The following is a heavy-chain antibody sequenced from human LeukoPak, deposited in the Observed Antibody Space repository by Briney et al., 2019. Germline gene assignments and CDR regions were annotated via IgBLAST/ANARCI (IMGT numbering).Heavy chain of an antibody. CDR1: GFAFSDYS. V-gene: IGHV3-48*02. CDR3: ARVHRGYSYGQLDY. J-gene: IGHJ4*02. Sequence: GGSLRLSCAASGFAFSDYSMSGVRQAPGGGVEWVSYISSSDNTIHYADSVKGRFPISRDNAKNSLYLEMNRLRDEDTAVYYCARVHRGYSYGQLDYWGQGTLVTVSS. D-gene: IGHD5-18*01. CDR2: ISSSDNTI.